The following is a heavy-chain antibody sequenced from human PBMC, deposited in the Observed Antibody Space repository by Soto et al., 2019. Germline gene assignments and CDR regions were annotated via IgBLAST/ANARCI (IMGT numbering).Heavy chain of an antibody. CDR3: ARGPQWLRSDNWFDP. V-gene: IGHV4-59*02. Sequence: QVQLQETGPGLVKPSETLSLTCTVSGASVSGYYWSWICQTPGKGLEWIGNIHNGGASKYNHSLKSRVTISLDTSKNKFSLKIGSVTTADTAVYYCARGPQWLRSDNWFDPWGQGNLVTVSS. D-gene: IGHD5-12*01. CDR2: IHNGGAS. J-gene: IGHJ5*02. CDR1: GASVSGYY.